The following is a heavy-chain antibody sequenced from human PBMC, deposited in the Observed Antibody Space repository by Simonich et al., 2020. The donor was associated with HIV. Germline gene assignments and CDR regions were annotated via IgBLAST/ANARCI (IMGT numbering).Heavy chain of an antibody. Sequence: QVQLVQSGAEVKKPGASVKVSCKASGYSFNTNPMNWMRQAPGQGLEWMGSIIPFFGTGHYAQKFQGRVTITADDSTSTAYMELRSLRADDTAIYYCARGQPYFDYWGQGTLVTVSS. CDR3: ARGQPYFDY. CDR1: GYSFNTNP. D-gene: IGHD5-18*01. J-gene: IGHJ4*02. CDR2: IIPFFGTG. V-gene: IGHV1-69*18.